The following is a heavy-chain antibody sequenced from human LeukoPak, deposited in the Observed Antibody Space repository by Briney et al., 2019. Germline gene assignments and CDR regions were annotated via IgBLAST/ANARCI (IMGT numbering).Heavy chain of an antibody. CDR2: IKQDGSEK. J-gene: IGHJ6*03. Sequence: GGSLRLSCAASGFTFSSYSMNWVRQAPGKGLEWVANIKQDGSEKYYVDSVKGRFTISRDNAKNSLYLQMNSLRAEDTAVYYCAKAASEYSSGYYYYYMDVWGKGTTVTVSS. D-gene: IGHD6-19*01. V-gene: IGHV3-7*01. CDR3: AKAASEYSSGYYYYYMDV. CDR1: GFTFSSYS.